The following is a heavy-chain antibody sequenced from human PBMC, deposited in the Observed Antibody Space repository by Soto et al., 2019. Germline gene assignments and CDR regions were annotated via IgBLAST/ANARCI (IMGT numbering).Heavy chain of an antibody. D-gene: IGHD6-19*01. CDR1: GYTFNRYY. Sequence: ASVKVSCKASGYTFNRYYMHWVRQAPGPGLEWMGWISPHTGGTTYAQKFQGRVTMTRDTSISTAYMELSRLRSDDTAVYYCARATHAGYSSGWPFDYWGQGTLVTVSS. CDR3: ARATHAGYSSGWPFDY. J-gene: IGHJ4*02. CDR2: ISPHTGGT. V-gene: IGHV1-2*02.